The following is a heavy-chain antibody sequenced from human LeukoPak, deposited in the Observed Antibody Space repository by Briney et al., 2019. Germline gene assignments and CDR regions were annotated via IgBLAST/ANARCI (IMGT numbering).Heavy chain of an antibody. D-gene: IGHD3-22*01. CDR2: IGAGGTFT. V-gene: IGHV3-21*01. CDR1: GFTFSSYA. Sequence: GGSLRLSCTASGFTFSSYAMNWVRQAPGKGLEWVSGIGAGGTFTYYADSVKGRFTISRDNAKNSLYLQMNSLRAEDTAVYYCATFYDTSGRDYWGQGTLVTVSS. CDR3: ATFYDTSGRDY. J-gene: IGHJ4*02.